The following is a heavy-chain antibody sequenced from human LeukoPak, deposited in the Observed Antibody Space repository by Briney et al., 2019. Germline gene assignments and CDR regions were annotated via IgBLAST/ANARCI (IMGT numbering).Heavy chain of an antibody. Sequence: GGSLRLSCAASGFTVSSNYMSWVRQAPGKGLEWVSVFYSGGATYYADSVKGRFTISRDNAKNSVYLQMNSLRAEDTAVYYCAREQYGGKDYWGQGNLVTVSS. D-gene: IGHD4-23*01. V-gene: IGHV3-53*01. CDR1: GFTVSSNY. CDR2: FYSGGAT. J-gene: IGHJ4*02. CDR3: AREQYGGKDY.